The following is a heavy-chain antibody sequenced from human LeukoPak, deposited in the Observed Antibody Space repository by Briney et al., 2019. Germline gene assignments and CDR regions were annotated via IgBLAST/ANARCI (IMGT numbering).Heavy chain of an antibody. CDR2: MNPNSGNT. Sequence: ASVKVSCKASGYTFTSYDINWVRQATGQGLEWMGWMNPNSGNTGYAQKFQGRVTMTRNTSISTAYMELSSLRSEDTAVYYCARVYCSSTSCYSDWFDPWGQGTLVTVSS. CDR3: ARVYCSSTSCYSDWFDP. J-gene: IGHJ5*02. D-gene: IGHD2-2*01. CDR1: GYTFTSYD. V-gene: IGHV1-8*01.